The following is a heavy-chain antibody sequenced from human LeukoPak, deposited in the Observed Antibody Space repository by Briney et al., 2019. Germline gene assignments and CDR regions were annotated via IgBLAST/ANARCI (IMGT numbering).Heavy chain of an antibody. CDR3: ARGGGFHSSGYYLGLTRRFDY. V-gene: IGHV4-34*01. CDR1: DGSFSGYY. D-gene: IGHD3-22*01. CDR2: FNRSGST. Sequence: SETLSLTYAVYDGSFSGYYWTCIRQPPGKGLEWIGEFNRSGSTNYNPSLKSRVTISVDTSKNQFSLKLTSVTAADTAVYYCARGGGFHSSGYYLGLTRRFDYWGQGTLVTVSS. J-gene: IGHJ4*02.